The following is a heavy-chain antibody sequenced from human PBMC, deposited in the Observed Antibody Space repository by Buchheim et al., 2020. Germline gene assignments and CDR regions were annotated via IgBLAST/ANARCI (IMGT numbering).Heavy chain of an antibody. D-gene: IGHD2-8*01. V-gene: IGHV4-30-2*01. J-gene: IGHJ4*02. CDR2: IYHSGTT. CDR3: AGEGLYAIDY. Sequence: QLQLQESGSGLVNPSQTLSLTCAVSGGSISSGDYSWSWIRQPPGKGLEWIGYIYHSGTTYYNPSHKSRVTISFDRSNTHFSLNLSSVTAAETAVYYCAGEGLYAIDYLGQGTL. CDR1: GGSISSGDYS.